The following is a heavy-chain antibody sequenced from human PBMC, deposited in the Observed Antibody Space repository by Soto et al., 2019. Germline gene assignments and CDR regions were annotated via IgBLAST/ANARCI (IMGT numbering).Heavy chain of an antibody. Sequence: EVQLVESGGGLVQPGGSLRLSCAASGFTFSSYSMNWVRQAPGKGLEWVSYISSSSSTIYYADSVKGRFTISRDNAKNSLYVQMRSLRAETTAVYYCASDPLTIFAYYYYYGMDVWGHGTTVTVSS. CDR3: ASDPLTIFAYYYYYGMDV. V-gene: IGHV3-48*01. CDR2: ISSSSSTI. D-gene: IGHD3-9*01. J-gene: IGHJ6*02. CDR1: GFTFSSYS.